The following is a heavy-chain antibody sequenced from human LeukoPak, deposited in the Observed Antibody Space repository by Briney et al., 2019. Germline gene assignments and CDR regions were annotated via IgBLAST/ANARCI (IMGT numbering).Heavy chain of an antibody. Sequence: SETLSLTCTVSGGSISSYYWSWIRQPPGKGLEWIGYIYYSGSTNYNPSLKSRVTISVDTSKNQFSLKLSSVTAADTAVYYCARGAKGSSSWYDSFDYWGQGTLVTVSS. CDR1: GGSISSYY. D-gene: IGHD6-13*01. CDR2: IYYSGST. J-gene: IGHJ4*02. CDR3: ARGAKGSSSWYDSFDY. V-gene: IGHV4-59*12.